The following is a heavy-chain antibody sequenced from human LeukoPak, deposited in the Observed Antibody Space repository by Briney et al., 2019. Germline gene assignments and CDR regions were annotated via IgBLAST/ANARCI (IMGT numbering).Heavy chain of an antibody. V-gene: IGHV1-69*06. CDR3: ARARYITDYGDYGD. J-gene: IGHJ4*02. Sequence: ASVKVSCKASGGTFSSYAISWARQAPGQGLEWMGGIIPIFGTANYAQKFQGRVTITADKSTSTAYMELSSLRSEDTAVYYCARARYITDYGDYGDWGQGTLVTVSS. CDR1: GGTFSSYA. CDR2: IIPIFGTA. D-gene: IGHD4-17*01.